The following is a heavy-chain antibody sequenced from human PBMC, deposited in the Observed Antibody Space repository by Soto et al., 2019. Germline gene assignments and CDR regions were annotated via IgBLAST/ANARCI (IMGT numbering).Heavy chain of an antibody. CDR3: STSRYSDSSGDFYDY. CDR1: AFTFNNYA. CDR2: IGGSGRTT. J-gene: IGHJ4*02. V-gene: IGHV3-23*01. D-gene: IGHD3-22*01. Sequence: EVQLLESGGGLVQPGGSLSLSCAASAFTFNNYAMSWVRQAPGKGLEWVSGIGGSGRTTYYADSVKGRFTISRDNSNNTMFLHMNSLRAEDTAVYYCSTSRYSDSSGDFYDYWGQGTLVTVSS.